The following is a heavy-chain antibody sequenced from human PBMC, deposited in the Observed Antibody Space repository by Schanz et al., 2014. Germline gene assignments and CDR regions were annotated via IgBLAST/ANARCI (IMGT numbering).Heavy chain of an antibody. CDR3: AKTLFPGGTQTFGN. CDR1: GLTFTSAW. CDR2: FDAHDGRA. J-gene: IGHJ4*02. V-gene: IGHV3-23*04. D-gene: IGHD2-8*02. Sequence: EVQLVESGGGLVKPGGSLRLSCATSGLTFTSAWMSWVRQVPGKGLVWVSGFDAHDGRAYYADSAKGRFTISRDNSKSTLYVEMNSLRVEDTAVYYCAKTLFPGGTQTFGNWGRGTLVTVSS.